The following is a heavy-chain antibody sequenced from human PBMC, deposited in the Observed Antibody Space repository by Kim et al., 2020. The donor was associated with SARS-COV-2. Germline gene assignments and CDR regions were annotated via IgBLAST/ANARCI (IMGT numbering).Heavy chain of an antibody. CDR2: ISGSGGST. CDR1: GFTFSSYA. CDR3: AKWPSYDSSGYYDY. Sequence: GGSLRLSCAASGFTFSSYAMSWVRQAPGKGLEWVSAISGSGGSTYYADSVKGRFTISRDNSKNTLYLQMNSLRAEDTAVYYCAKWPSYDSSGYYDYWGQGTLVTVSS. V-gene: IGHV3-23*01. D-gene: IGHD3-22*01. J-gene: IGHJ4*02.